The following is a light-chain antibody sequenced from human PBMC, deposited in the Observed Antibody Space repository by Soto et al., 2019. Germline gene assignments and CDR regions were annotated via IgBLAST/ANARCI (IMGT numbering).Light chain of an antibody. V-gene: IGKV3-11*01. Sequence: EIVLTQSPATLSSFPGDRVTLSCRASQYINTRLAWYQHRPGQAPRLLIYQTSLRAAGIPARFSASGSGTDFTLTISVVQPEDFALYYCHQRQSWLRTFGQGTKVDI. CDR1: QYINTR. J-gene: IGKJ1*01. CDR3: HQRQSWLRT. CDR2: QTS.